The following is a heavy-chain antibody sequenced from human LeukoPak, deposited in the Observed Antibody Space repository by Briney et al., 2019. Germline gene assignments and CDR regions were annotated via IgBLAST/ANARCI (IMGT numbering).Heavy chain of an antibody. Sequence: GGSLRLTCAASGFTFSSYEMNWVRQAPGKGLEWVSYISSSGSTIYYADSVKGRFTISRDNAKNSLYLQMNSLRAEDTAAYYCAMILQWLGGDYWGQGTLVTVSS. J-gene: IGHJ4*02. CDR3: AMILQWLGGDY. CDR1: GFTFSSYE. CDR2: ISSSGSTI. D-gene: IGHD6-19*01. V-gene: IGHV3-48*03.